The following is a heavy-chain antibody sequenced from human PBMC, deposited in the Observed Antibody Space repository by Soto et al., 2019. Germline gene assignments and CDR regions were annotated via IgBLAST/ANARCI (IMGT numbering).Heavy chain of an antibody. CDR2: ISASSGST. CDR1: GFTFSSYA. V-gene: IGHV3-23*01. J-gene: IGHJ4*02. D-gene: IGHD1-26*01. CDR3: ARERVGYFDY. Sequence: EVQVLESGGGLIQPGGSLRLSCAASGFTFSSYAMSWVRQAPGKGLEWVSSISASSGSTYYADSVRGQFTISRDNSKNTPDLQMNSLRAEDTAVYYCARERVGYFDYWGQGALVTVSS.